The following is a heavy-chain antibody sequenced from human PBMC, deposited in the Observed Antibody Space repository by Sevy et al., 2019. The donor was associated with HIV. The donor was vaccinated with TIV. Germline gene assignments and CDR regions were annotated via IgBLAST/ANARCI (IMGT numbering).Heavy chain of an antibody. CDR2: IKQDSSET. CDR1: GFMFSDYW. D-gene: IGHD3-3*01. Sequence: GGSLRLSCVASGFMFSDYWVGWVRQAPGKGLEWVANIKQDSSETYYAYSVKGRFTISRDNAKNSLSLQINSLRDEDTAVYFCARGVVLRYLEWLFPFDYWGQGTPVTVSS. CDR3: ARGVVLRYLEWLFPFDY. J-gene: IGHJ4*02. V-gene: IGHV3-7*01.